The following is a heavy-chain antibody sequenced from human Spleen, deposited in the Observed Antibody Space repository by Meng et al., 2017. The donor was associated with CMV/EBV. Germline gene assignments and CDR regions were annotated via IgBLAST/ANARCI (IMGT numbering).Heavy chain of an antibody. Sequence: ASVKVSCKTSGYTFTDHRVHWVRQAPGQGLEWMAWVSPNNGNTGYAQKFQGRVTVTRSTSITTAYMELSGLTSEDTAIYYCARGSWSGYIDYWGQGTLVTVSS. CDR2: VSPNNGNT. CDR3: ARGSWSGYIDY. D-gene: IGHD3-3*01. CDR1: GYTFTDHR. V-gene: IGHV1-8*02. J-gene: IGHJ4*02.